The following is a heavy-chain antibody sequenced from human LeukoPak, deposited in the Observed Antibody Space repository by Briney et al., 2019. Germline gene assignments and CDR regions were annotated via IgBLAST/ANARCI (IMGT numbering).Heavy chain of an antibody. D-gene: IGHD3-10*01. J-gene: IGHJ6*02. CDR2: IYPGDSDT. CDR3: ARQRFGELWYYYGMDV. V-gene: IGHV5-51*01. Sequence: GESLKISCKGSGYSFTSYWIGWVRQMPGKGLEWMGIIYPGDSDTRYSPSFQGQVTISADKSISTAYLQWSSLKASDTAMYYCARQRFGELWYYYGMDVWGQGTTVTVSS. CDR1: GYSFTSYW.